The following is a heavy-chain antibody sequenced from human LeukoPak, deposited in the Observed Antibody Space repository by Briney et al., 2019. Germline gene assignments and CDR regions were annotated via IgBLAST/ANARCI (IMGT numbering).Heavy chain of an antibody. Sequence: SETLSLTCTVSGGSISSYYWSWIRQPPGKGLEWIGYIYYSGSTNYNPSLKSRVTISVDTSKNQFSLKLSSVTAADTAVYYCARLYCSSTSCYFNYYYMDVWGKGTTVTVSS. D-gene: IGHD2-2*01. CDR3: ARLYCSSTSCYFNYYYMDV. J-gene: IGHJ6*03. V-gene: IGHV4-59*08. CDR1: GGSISSYY. CDR2: IYYSGST.